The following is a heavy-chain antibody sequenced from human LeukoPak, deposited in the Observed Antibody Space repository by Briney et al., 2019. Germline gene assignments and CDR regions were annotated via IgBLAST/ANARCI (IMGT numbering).Heavy chain of an antibody. Sequence: PGGSLRLSCAASGFSISRNYMTGVRQAPGKGLEWVSVIYSGGITYFADTVKGRFTISRDNSKNTVYLQMNSLRAEDTAVYYCARDLSDGESDYWGQGTLVTVSS. V-gene: IGHV3-66*01. CDR1: GFSISRNY. J-gene: IGHJ4*02. CDR2: IYSGGIT. D-gene: IGHD3-10*01. CDR3: ARDLSDGESDY.